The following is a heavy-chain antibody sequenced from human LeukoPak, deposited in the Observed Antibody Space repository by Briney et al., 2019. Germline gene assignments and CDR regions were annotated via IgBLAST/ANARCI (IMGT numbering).Heavy chain of an antibody. CDR3: ARQRGYYDSSGYQH. V-gene: IGHV3-48*03. Sequence: PGGSLRLSCAASGFTFSSYEMNWVRQAPGKGLEWVSYISSSGSTIYYADSVKGRFTISRDNAKNSLYLQMNSLRAEDTAVYYCARQRGYYDSSGYQHWGQGTLVTVSS. CDR1: GFTFSSYE. J-gene: IGHJ4*02. CDR2: ISSSGSTI. D-gene: IGHD3-22*01.